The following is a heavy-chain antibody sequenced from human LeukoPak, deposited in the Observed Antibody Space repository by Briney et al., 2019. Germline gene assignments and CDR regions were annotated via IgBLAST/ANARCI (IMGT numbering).Heavy chain of an antibody. Sequence: SQTLSLTCTVSGGSISSGSYYWSWIRQPAGKGLEWMGSIYTSGSTNYNPSLKSRVTISVDTSKNQFSLKLSSVTAADTAVYYCARAYYYDSSGYYPNWGQGTLVTVSS. D-gene: IGHD3-22*01. V-gene: IGHV4-61*02. CDR2: IYTSGST. J-gene: IGHJ4*02. CDR1: GGSISSGSYY. CDR3: ARAYYYDSSGYYPN.